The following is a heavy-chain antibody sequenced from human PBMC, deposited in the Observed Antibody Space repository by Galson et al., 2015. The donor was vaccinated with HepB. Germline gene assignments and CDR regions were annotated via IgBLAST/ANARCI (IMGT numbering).Heavy chain of an antibody. J-gene: IGHJ5*02. D-gene: IGHD2-8*02. CDR3: TTDVYYSTYWSWLDP. Sequence: SLRLSCAASGFPFKNAWMTWVRQAPGMGLEWVGRIKSKTDGETTDYAAPVKGRFTISRDDSKNRLYLQMTSLKTEDTAVDYCTTDVYYSTYWSWLDPWGQGTLVTVSS. CDR1: GFPFKNAW. CDR2: IKSKTDGETT. V-gene: IGHV3-15*01.